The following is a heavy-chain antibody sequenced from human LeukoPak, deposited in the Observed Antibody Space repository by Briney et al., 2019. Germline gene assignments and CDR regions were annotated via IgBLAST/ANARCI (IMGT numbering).Heavy chain of an antibody. CDR2: INHSGST. CDR3: ARLFRRIAAAVRRGNWFDP. J-gene: IGHJ5*02. D-gene: IGHD6-13*01. CDR1: GGSFSGYY. Sequence: ASETLSLTCAVYGGSFSGYYWSCIRQPPGKGLEWIGEINHSGSTNYNPSLKSRVTISVDTSKNQFSLKLSSVTAADTAVYYCARLFRRIAAAVRRGNWFDPWGQGTLVTVSS. V-gene: IGHV4-34*01.